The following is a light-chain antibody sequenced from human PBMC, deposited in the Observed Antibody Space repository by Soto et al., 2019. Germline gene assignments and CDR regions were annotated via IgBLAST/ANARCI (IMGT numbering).Light chain of an antibody. Sequence: DIQMTQSPSSLSASVGDRVTITCQASQDITNYLNWYQQKSGKAPKLLIYDASNLKTGVPSRFSGTGSGTDFTLTISSLQPEDIATCFCQHYHNLPFTFGPGTRLDVK. J-gene: IGKJ3*01. CDR2: DAS. CDR1: QDITNY. CDR3: QHYHNLPFT. V-gene: IGKV1-33*01.